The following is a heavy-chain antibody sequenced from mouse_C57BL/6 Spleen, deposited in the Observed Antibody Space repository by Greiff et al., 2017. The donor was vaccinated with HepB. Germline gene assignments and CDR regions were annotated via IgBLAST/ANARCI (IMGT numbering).Heavy chain of an antibody. V-gene: IGHV8-12*01. CDR3: ARRYGSSPDWYFDV. Sequence: QITLKESGPGILQSSQTLSLTCSFSGFSLSTSGMGVSWIRQPSGKGLEWLAHIYWDDDKRYNPSLKSRLTISKDTSRNQVFLKITSVDTADTATYYCARRYGSSPDWYFDVWGTGTTVTVSS. CDR1: GFSLSTSGMG. J-gene: IGHJ1*03. D-gene: IGHD1-1*01. CDR2: IYWDDDK.